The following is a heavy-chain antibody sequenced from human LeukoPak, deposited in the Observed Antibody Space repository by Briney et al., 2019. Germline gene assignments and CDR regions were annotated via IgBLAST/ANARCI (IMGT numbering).Heavy chain of an antibody. V-gene: IGHV3-21*01. CDR2: ISSSSNYI. J-gene: IGHJ6*03. Sequence: PGGSLRLSCAASGFTFSSYGMHWVRQAPGKGLEWVSSISSSSNYIYYADSVKGRFTISRDNAKNSLNLQMNSLRAEDTAVYYCARDGGSSGNGACYMDVWGKGTTVTVSS. D-gene: IGHD2-15*01. CDR1: GFTFSSYG. CDR3: ARDGGSSGNGACYMDV.